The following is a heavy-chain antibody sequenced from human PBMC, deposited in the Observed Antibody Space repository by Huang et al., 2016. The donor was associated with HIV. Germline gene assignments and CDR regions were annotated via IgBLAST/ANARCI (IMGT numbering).Heavy chain of an antibody. CDR1: GFSLSTSGVG. D-gene: IGHD6-19*01. CDR2: IHWNNDK. J-gene: IGHJ1*01. CDR3: ARRAASGWQQEYFHL. Sequence: QITLKESGPTLVKPTQTLTLTCTFSGFSLSTSGVGVGWIRQPPGKALEWLARIHWNNDKHDNSSLKSRLTITKDTSKNQVVLTMANVDPLDTATYYCARRAASGWQQEYFHLWGQGTLVTVSS. V-gene: IGHV2-5*01.